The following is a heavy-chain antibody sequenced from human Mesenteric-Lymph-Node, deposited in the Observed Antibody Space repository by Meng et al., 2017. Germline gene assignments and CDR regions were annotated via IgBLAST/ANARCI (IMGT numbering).Heavy chain of an antibody. Sequence: GESLKISCAASGFTVSSNYMSWVRQAPGKGLEWVSYITSSGNTIYYADSVKGRFTISRDNAKNSLFLQMNSLRAEDTAVYYCARENYHDSSGLYGGADDYWGQGTLVTVSS. V-gene: IGHV3-11*01. CDR3: ARENYHDSSGLYGGADDY. J-gene: IGHJ4*02. CDR1: GFTVSSNY. D-gene: IGHD3-22*01. CDR2: ITSSGNTI.